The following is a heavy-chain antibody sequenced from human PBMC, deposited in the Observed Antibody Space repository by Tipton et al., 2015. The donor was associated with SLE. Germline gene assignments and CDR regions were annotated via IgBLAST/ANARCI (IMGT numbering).Heavy chain of an antibody. D-gene: IGHD5-12*01. CDR1: GGSFSGYY. V-gene: IGHV4-34*01. CDR3: AREMGVLEWLRALDF. CDR2: INHSGST. J-gene: IGHJ4*02. Sequence: TLSLTCAVYGGSFSGYYWSWIRQPPGKGLEWIGEINHSGSTNYNPSLKSRVTISVDTSKNQFSLKLSSVTAADTAVYYCAREMGVLEWLRALDFWGQGSLVSVSS.